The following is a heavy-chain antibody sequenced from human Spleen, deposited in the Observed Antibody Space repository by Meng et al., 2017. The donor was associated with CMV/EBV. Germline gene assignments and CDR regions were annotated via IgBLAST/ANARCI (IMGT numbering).Heavy chain of an antibody. CDR2: VSGYRSDA. CDR1: G. Sequence: GVAGVRQTPGQGNEWMGWVSGYRSDADYARPFRGRVTMTTDASTDTDCMELRSLRSDGTAVYYCARADFVTVFGVVSHINGLDVWGQGTTVTVSS. J-gene: IGHJ6*02. V-gene: IGHV1-18*01. CDR3: ARADFVTVFGVVSHINGLDV. D-gene: IGHD3-3*01.